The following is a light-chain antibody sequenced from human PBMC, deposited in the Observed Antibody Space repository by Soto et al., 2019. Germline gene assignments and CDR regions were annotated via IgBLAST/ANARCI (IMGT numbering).Light chain of an antibody. Sequence: QSALTQPASVSGSPGQSITISCTGNSSNVGGYNYVSWYQQYPGKAPKLMIFEVTNRPSGVSDRFSGSKSGNTASLTISGLQAEDEADYYCSSFTSSNTWLFGGGTKVTVL. V-gene: IGLV2-14*01. CDR1: SSNVGGYNY. CDR2: EVT. J-gene: IGLJ3*02. CDR3: SSFTSSNTWL.